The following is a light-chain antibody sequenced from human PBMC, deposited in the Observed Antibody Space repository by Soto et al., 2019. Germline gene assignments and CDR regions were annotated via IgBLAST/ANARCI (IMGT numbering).Light chain of an antibody. CDR1: QSVSNW. J-gene: IGKJ1*01. CDR2: DVS. V-gene: IGKV1-5*01. CDR3: QQSASHSWT. Sequence: DIQMTQSPSTLSASVGERVTITCRASQSVSNWLAWYQQKPGKAPKVLIYDVSSLESGVPSRFSGSGSGTEFILTITSLQPDDFAPYYCQQSASHSWTFAQGAKVDIK.